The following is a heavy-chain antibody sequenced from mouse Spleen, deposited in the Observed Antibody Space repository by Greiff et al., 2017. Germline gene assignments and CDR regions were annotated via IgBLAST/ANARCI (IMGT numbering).Heavy chain of an antibody. CDR2: IYPGGGYT. CDR3: ARMGTGFYFDY. CDR1: GYTFTNYW. Sequence: QVQLKESGAELVRPGTSVKMSCKASGYTFTNYWIGWAKQRPGHGLEWIGDIYPGGGYTNYNEKFKGKATLTADKSSSTAYMQFSSLTSEDSAIYYCARMGTGFYFDYWGQGTTLTVSS. V-gene: IGHV1-63*01. D-gene: IGHD4-1*01. J-gene: IGHJ2*01.